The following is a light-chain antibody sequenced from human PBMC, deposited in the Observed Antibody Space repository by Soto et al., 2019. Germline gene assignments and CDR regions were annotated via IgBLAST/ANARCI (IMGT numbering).Light chain of an antibody. J-gene: IGKJ1*01. V-gene: IGKV1-9*01. CDR3: QQVDSYPLT. Sequence: IQLTQSPSSLSASVGARVTVACRASEGIGTYLVWYQQKSGKAPTVLIYASSTMQTGVPYRFSGSGSGTDFSLTISSLHPEDVATYYCQQVDSYPLTFGQGTKVDIK. CDR2: ASS. CDR1: EGIGTY.